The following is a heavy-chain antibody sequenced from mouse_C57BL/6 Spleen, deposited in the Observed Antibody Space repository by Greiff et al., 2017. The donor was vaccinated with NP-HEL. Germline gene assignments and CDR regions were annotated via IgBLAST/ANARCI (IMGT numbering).Heavy chain of an antibody. J-gene: IGHJ2*01. D-gene: IGHD3-2*02. CDR1: GYTFTDYN. V-gene: IGHV1-22*01. CDR3: AGSSGYPYYFDY. Sequence: EVQLQESGPELVKPGASVKMSCKASGYTFTDYNMHWVKQSHGKSLEWIGYINPNNGGTSYNQKFKGKATLTVNKSSSTAYMELRSLTSEDSAVYYCAGSSGYPYYFDYWGQGTTLTVSS. CDR2: INPNNGGT.